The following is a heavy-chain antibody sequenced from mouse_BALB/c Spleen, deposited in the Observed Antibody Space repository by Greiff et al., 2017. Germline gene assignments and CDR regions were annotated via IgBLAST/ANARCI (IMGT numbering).Heavy chain of an antibody. V-gene: IGHV5-6-3*01. CDR2: INSNGGST. CDR3: ARDRRGAMDY. CDR1: GFTFSSYG. Sequence: EVQVVESGGGLVQPGGSLKLSCAASGFTFSSYGMSWVRQTPDKRLELVATINSNGGSTYYPDSVKGRFTISRDNAKNTLYLQMSSLKSEDTAMYYCARDRRGAMDYWGQGTSVTVSS. J-gene: IGHJ4*01.